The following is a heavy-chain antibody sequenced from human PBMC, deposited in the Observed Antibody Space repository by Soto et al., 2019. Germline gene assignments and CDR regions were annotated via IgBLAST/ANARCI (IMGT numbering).Heavy chain of an antibody. CDR3: AKDRKAIKYDSSGYYYSYFDY. D-gene: IGHD3-22*01. CDR1: GFTFSSYG. CDR2: ISYDGSNK. J-gene: IGHJ4*02. V-gene: IGHV3-30*18. Sequence: QVQLVESGGGVVQPGRSLRLSCAASGFTFSSYGMHWVRQAPGKGLEWVAVISYDGSNKYYADSVKGRFTISRDNSKNTLYLQMNSLRAEDTAVYYCAKDRKAIKYDSSGYYYSYFDYWGQGTLVTVSS.